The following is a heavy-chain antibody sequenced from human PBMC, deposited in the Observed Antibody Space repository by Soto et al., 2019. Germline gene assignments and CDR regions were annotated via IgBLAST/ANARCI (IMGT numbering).Heavy chain of an antibody. CDR1: GFTVSSNY. CDR2: IYSGGST. CDR3: ARDRFGALTIFDYYGMDV. D-gene: IGHD3-3*01. Sequence: GESLKISCAASGFTVSSNYMSWVRHAPGKGLEWVSVIYSGGSTYYADSVKGRFTISRDNSKNTLYLQMNSLRAEDTAVYYCARDRFGALTIFDYYGMDVWGQGTTVTVSS. J-gene: IGHJ6*02. V-gene: IGHV3-53*01.